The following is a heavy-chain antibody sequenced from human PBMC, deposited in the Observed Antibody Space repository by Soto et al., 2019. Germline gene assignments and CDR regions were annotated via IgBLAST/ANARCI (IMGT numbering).Heavy chain of an antibody. D-gene: IGHD6-6*01. J-gene: IGHJ6*02. Sequence: GASVKVSCKASGGTFSSYAISWVRQAPGQGLEWMGGIIPIFGTANYAQKFQGRVTITADESTSTAYMELSSLRSEDTAVYYCARKARLGMWSYYYYGMDVWGQGTTVTVS. CDR2: IIPIFGTA. V-gene: IGHV1-69*13. CDR3: ARKARLGMWSYYYYGMDV. CDR1: GGTFSSYA.